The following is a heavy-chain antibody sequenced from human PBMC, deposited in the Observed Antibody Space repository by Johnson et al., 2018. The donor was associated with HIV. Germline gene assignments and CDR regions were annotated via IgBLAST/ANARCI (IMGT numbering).Heavy chain of an antibody. CDR2: ISYDGSNK. CDR1: EFTFSNYP. J-gene: IGHJ3*02. Sequence: QVQLVESGGGVVQPGRSLRLSCEASEFTFSNYPMHWVRQAPGKGLEWVAVISYDGSNKYYADSVKGRFTISRDNSKNTLYLQMNSLRAEDTAVYYCARLEELLRAFDIWGQGTMVTVSS. CDR3: ARLEELLRAFDI. V-gene: IGHV3-30-3*01. D-gene: IGHD1-26*01.